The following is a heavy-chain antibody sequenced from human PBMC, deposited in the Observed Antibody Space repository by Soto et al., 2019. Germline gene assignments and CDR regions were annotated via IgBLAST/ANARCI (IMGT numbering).Heavy chain of an antibody. J-gene: IGHJ6*02. CDR1: GFTFSSYS. D-gene: IGHD3-22*01. CDR2: ISSSSSYI. CDR3: ARVRTQYYYDSSGWYYYYGMDV. V-gene: IGHV3-21*01. Sequence: PGGSLRLSCAASGFTFSSYSMNWVRQAPGKGLEWVSSISSSSSYIYYADSVKGRFTISRDNAKNSLYLQMNSLRAEDTAVYYCARVRTQYYYDSSGWYYYYGMDVWGQGTTVTVSS.